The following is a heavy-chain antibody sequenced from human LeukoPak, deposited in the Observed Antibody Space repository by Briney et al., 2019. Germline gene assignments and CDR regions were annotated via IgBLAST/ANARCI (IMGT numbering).Heavy chain of an antibody. CDR1: GFTVSSNY. CDR3: ARASRGFDY. V-gene: IGHV3-66*01. CDR2: IYSGGST. Sequence: SGGSLRLACAASGFTVSSNYMSWVGQAPGKGLEWVAVIYSGGSTYYADSVKGRFTISRDNSKNTLYLQMNSLRAEDTAVYYFARASRGFDYWGQGTLVTVSS. J-gene: IGHJ4*02.